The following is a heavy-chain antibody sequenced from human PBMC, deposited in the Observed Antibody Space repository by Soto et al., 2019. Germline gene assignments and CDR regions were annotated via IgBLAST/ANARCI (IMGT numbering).Heavy chain of an antibody. J-gene: IGHJ4*02. CDR1: GFTFSSYW. CDR2: IKQDGSEK. CDR3: ARGPEYHPFDY. V-gene: IGHV3-7*01. Sequence: GGSLRLSCAASGFTFSSYWMSWVRQAPGKGLEWVANIKQDGSEKYYVDSVKGRFTISRGNAKNSLYLQMNSLRAEDTAVYYCARGPEYHPFDYWGQGTLVTVS.